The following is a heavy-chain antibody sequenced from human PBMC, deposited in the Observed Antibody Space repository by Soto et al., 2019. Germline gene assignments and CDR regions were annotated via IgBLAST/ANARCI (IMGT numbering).Heavy chain of an antibody. Sequence: PGGSLRLSCAASGFTFSSYGMHWVRQAPGKGLEWVAVIPYDGSNKYYADSVKGRFTISRDNSKNTLYLQMNSLRAEDTAVYYCAKGDLEQNWFDPWGQGTPVTVSS. V-gene: IGHV3-30*18. CDR1: GFTFSSYG. J-gene: IGHJ5*02. CDR3: AKGDLEQNWFDP. CDR2: IPYDGSNK. D-gene: IGHD1-1*01.